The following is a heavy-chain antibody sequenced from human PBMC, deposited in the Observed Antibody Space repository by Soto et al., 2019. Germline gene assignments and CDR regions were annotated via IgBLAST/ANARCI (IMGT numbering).Heavy chain of an antibody. CDR1: GYTFTSYA. CDR2: INAGNGNT. CDR3: ARSYYDFWSGLRFYYYYGMDV. D-gene: IGHD3-3*01. J-gene: IGHJ6*02. V-gene: IGHV1-3*01. Sequence: ASVKVSCKASGYTFTSYAMHWVRQAPGQRLEWMGWINAGNGNTKYSQKFQGRVTITRDTSASTAYMELRSLRSDDTAVYYCARSYYDFWSGLRFYYYYGMDVWGQGTTVTVSS.